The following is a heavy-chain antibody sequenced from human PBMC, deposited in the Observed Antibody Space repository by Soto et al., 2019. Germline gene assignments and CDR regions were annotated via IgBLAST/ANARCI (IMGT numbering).Heavy chain of an antibody. J-gene: IGHJ6*02. CDR2: ISSGSSDT. D-gene: IGHD4-4*01. CDR1: GFTFSRVS. V-gene: IGHV3-21*01. CDR3: ARGSLHSNYAVLHYYGMDV. Sequence: PGGSLRLSCEASGFTFSRVSMNWVRQVPGKGLEWVASISSGSSDTWYADSVKGRFIISRDNAQNSLFLQMNTLRPEDTAMYYCARGSLHSNYAVLHYYGMDVWGQGTTVTVSS.